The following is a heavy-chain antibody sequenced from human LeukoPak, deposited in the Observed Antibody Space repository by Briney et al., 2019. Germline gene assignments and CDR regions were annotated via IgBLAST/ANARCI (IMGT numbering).Heavy chain of an antibody. J-gene: IGHJ4*02. CDR2: IYYSGST. V-gene: IGHV4-31*03. D-gene: IGHD2-2*01. Sequence: SETLSLTCTVSGGSISSGGYYWSRIRQHPGKGLEWIGYIYYSGSTYYNPSLKSRVTISVDTSKNQFSLKLSSVTAADTAVYYCARYCSSTSCSYFDYWGQGTLVTVSS. CDR1: GGSISSGGYY. CDR3: ARYCSSTSCSYFDY.